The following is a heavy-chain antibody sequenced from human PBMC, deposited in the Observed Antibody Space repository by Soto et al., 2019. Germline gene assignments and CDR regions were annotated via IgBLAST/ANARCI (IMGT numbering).Heavy chain of an antibody. V-gene: IGHV3-30*04. CDR3: ARAGCSGGICYYYYYGMDV. Sequence: GGSLRLSCAASGFTFSSYAMHWVRQAPGKGLEWVAVISYDGSNKCYADSVKGRFTISRDNSKNTLYLQMNSLRAEDTDVYYCARAGCSGGICYYYYYGMDVWGQGTTVTVSS. CDR1: GFTFSSYA. J-gene: IGHJ6*02. CDR2: ISYDGSNK. D-gene: IGHD2-15*01.